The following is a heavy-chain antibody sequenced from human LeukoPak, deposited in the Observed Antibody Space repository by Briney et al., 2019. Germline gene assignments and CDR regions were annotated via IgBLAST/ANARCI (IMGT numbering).Heavy chain of an antibody. J-gene: IGHJ4*02. D-gene: IGHD2-2*01. CDR1: GGTFSSYT. V-gene: IGHV1-69*04. CDR3: AREAVVPAAIVGPFDY. Sequence: SVKVSCKASGGTFSSYTISWVRQAPGQGLEWMGRIIPILGIANYPQKFQGRVTITADKSTSTAYMELSSLRSEDTAAYYCAREAVVPAAIVGPFDYWGQGTLVTVSS. CDR2: IIPILGIA.